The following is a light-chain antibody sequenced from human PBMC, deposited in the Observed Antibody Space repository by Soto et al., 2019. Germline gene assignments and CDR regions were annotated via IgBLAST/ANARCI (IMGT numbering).Light chain of an antibody. V-gene: IGKV3-11*01. Sequence: EIVLTQSPATLSSFPGDRVTLSCRASQYINTNLAWYQHRPGQAPRLLIYQTSIRAAGIPDRFSASGAATDVTLTISDVQPEDFAVYYCHQRQSWPRTFGQGTKVDI. CDR1: QYINTN. J-gene: IGKJ1*01. CDR3: HQRQSWPRT. CDR2: QTS.